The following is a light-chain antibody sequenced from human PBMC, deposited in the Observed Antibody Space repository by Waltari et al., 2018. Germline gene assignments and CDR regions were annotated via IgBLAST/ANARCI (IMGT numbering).Light chain of an antibody. CDR3: QKYVNLPAT. V-gene: IGKV3-20*01. CDR2: DAS. J-gene: IGKJ1*01. Sequence: EIVLTQSPGTLSLSPGERATLSCRASQSVGRSLAWYQQKPGQAPRLLIYDASRRATGIPDSFSGSGSGTDFSLTISRLEPEDSAMYYCQKYVNLPATFGQGTKVEIK. CDR1: QSVGRS.